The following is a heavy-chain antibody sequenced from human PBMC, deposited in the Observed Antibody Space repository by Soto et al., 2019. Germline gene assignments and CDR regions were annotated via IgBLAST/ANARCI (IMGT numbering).Heavy chain of an antibody. CDR1: GYTFTSYC. Sequence: ASVKVSCKASGYTFTSYCMHWVRQAPGQGLEWMGIINPSGGSTSYAQKFQGRVTMTRDTSTSTVYMELSSLRSEDTAVYYCARLSSSRGKGDAFDIWGQGTMVTVSS. V-gene: IGHV1-46*01. D-gene: IGHD2-2*01. CDR2: INPSGGST. CDR3: ARLSSSRGKGDAFDI. J-gene: IGHJ3*02.